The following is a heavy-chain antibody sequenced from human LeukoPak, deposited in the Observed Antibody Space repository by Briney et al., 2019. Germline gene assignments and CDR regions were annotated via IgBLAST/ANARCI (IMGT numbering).Heavy chain of an antibody. Sequence: GGSLRLSCAASGFTFGNYWMSWVRQAPGKGLEWVANIKQDGSEKYYVDSVKGRFTISRDNAKSSLYLQMSSLRAEDTAVYYCAKAGYSDYPYYYYYMDVWGKGTTVTVSS. CDR1: GFTFGNYW. D-gene: IGHD4-11*01. CDR2: IKQDGSEK. J-gene: IGHJ6*03. V-gene: IGHV3-7*03. CDR3: AKAGYSDYPYYYYYMDV.